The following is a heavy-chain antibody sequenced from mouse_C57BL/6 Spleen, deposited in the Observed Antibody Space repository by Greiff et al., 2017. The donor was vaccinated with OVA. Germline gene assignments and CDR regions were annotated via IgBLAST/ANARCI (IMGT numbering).Heavy chain of an antibody. D-gene: IGHD2-12*01. J-gene: IGHJ4*01. Sequence: QVQLQQSGPGLVAPSQSLSITCTVSGFSLTSYAISWVRQPPGKGLEWLGVIWTGGGTNYNSALKSRRSISTDNSKSQVFLKMNSLQTDDTARDYCARRNDVYAMDYWGQGTSVTVSS. CDR3: ARRNDVYAMDY. CDR1: GFSLTSYA. V-gene: IGHV2-9-1*01. CDR2: IWTGGGT.